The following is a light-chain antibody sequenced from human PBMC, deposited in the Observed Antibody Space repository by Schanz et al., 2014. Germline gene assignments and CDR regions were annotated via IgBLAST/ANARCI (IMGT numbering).Light chain of an antibody. CDR1: QGIDKW. Sequence: DIQMTQSPSSVSASVGDRVTITCRASQGIDKWLAWYQHKPGKAPNLLIYTASTLQSGVPSRFSGSGSGTDFTLTISSLQPDDFATYYCQQYNTYSPWTFGQGTKVEIK. CDR2: TAS. J-gene: IGKJ1*01. CDR3: QQYNTYSPWT. V-gene: IGKV1D-16*01.